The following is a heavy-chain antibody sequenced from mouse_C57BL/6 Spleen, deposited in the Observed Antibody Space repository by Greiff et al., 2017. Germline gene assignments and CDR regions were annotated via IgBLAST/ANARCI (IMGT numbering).Heavy chain of an antibody. Sequence: VQLQQPGAELVMPGASVKLSCKASGYTFTSYWMHWVKQRPGQGLEWIGEIDPSDSYTNYNQKFKGKSTLTVDKSSSAAYMQLSSLTSEYSAVYYCAISNYGSSYNYWGQGTTLTVSS. CDR1: GYTFTSYW. J-gene: IGHJ2*01. D-gene: IGHD1-1*01. CDR2: IDPSDSYT. CDR3: AISNYGSSYNY. V-gene: IGHV1-69*01.